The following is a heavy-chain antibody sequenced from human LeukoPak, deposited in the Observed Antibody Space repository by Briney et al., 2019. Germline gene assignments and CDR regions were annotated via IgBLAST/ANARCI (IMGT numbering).Heavy chain of an antibody. CDR1: GYTFTSYY. Sequence: ASVNVSCKASGYTFTSYYMHWVRQAPGQGLEWMGIINPSGGSTSYAQKFQGRVTMTRDTSTSTVYMELSSLRSEDTAVYYCARQYCGGDCYRNPYFDYWGQGTLVTVSS. CDR2: INPSGGST. D-gene: IGHD2-21*02. V-gene: IGHV1-46*01. CDR3: ARQYCGGDCYRNPYFDY. J-gene: IGHJ4*02.